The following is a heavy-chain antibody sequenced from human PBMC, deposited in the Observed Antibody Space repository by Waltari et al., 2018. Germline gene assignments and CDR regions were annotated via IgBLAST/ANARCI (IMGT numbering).Heavy chain of an antibody. Sequence: QVQLVQSGAEVKKPGSSVKVSCKASGGTFSSYAISWVRQAPGQGLEWMGAIIPIFGTANYAQKFQGIVTITADESTSTAYMELSSLRSEDTAVYYCARGVRFFEWSTIGWFDPWGQGTLVTVSS. CDR1: GGTFSSYA. V-gene: IGHV1-69*12. D-gene: IGHD3-3*01. CDR2: IIPIFGTA. CDR3: ARGVRFFEWSTIGWFDP. J-gene: IGHJ5*02.